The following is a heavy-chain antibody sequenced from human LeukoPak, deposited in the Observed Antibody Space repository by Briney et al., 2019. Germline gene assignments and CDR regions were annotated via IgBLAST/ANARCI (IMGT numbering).Heavy chain of an antibody. V-gene: IGHV3-49*04. J-gene: IGHJ4*02. Sequence: PSGGSLRLSCTESGFTFGDYAMTWVRQAPGKGLEWVGFIRSKIYGGTPEYAASVKGRFTISRDDSKGIAYLQMNSLETEDTAVYYSTRDQTPYYWGQGTLVTVSS. CDR1: GFTFGDYA. CDR3: TRDQTPYY. CDR2: IRSKIYGGTP.